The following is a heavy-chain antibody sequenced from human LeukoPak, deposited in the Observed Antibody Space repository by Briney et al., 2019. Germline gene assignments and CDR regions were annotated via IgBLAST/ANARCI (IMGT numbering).Heavy chain of an antibody. D-gene: IGHD1-1*01. V-gene: IGHV3-21*01. Sequence: GGSLRLSCAASGFTFSSYSMNWVRQAPGKGLEWVSSISSSSSYVYYADSVKGRFTISRDNAKNSLYLQMNSLRAEDTAVYYCARDRGPGTMYYFDYWGQGTLVTVSS. J-gene: IGHJ4*02. CDR2: ISSSSSYV. CDR3: ARDRGPGTMYYFDY. CDR1: GFTFSSYS.